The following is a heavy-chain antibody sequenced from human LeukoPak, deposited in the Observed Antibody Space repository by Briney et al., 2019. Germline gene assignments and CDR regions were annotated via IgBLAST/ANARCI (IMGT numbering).Heavy chain of an antibody. J-gene: IGHJ6*03. CDR3: ARGYYYMDV. CDR2: IYYNGRNT. CDR1: GGSISSSSYY. V-gene: IGHV4-39*01. Sequence: SETLSLTCTVSGGSISSSSYYWGWIRQPPGKGLEWIGNIYYNGRNTYYNPSLKSRVTMSVDTSKNQFSLKPTSVTATDTAVYFCARGYYYMDVWGKGTTVTVSS.